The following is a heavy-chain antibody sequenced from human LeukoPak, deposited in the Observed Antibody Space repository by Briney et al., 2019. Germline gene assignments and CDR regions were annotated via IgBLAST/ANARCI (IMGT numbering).Heavy chain of an antibody. CDR3: ARGRQFGWYFDL. D-gene: IGHD3-10*01. Sequence: SETLSLTCTVAGGSISSYYWSWIRQPPGKGLEWIGYIYYSGSTNYNPSLKSRVTISVDTSKSQFSLKLSSVTAADTAVYYCARGRQFGWYFDLWGRGTLVTVSS. CDR1: GGSISSYY. J-gene: IGHJ2*01. V-gene: IGHV4-59*01. CDR2: IYYSGST.